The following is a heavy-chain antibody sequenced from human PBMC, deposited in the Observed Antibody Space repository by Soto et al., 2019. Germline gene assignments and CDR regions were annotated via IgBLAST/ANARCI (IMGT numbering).Heavy chain of an antibody. CDR3: AREGSTDSSYKNYFSP. V-gene: IGHV4-30-2*01. CDR2: IYHGGTT. D-gene: IGHD1-7*01. J-gene: IGHJ5*02. CDR1: GGFISSGDSS. Sequence: TLSLTRAVSGGFISSGDSSWSWIREAPGRGLEWIGHIYHGGTTFYNPSLKSRVAISEDRSKNQFSLNLSSVTAADTAVYYWAREGSTDSSYKNYFSPSAQGAPVTLAS.